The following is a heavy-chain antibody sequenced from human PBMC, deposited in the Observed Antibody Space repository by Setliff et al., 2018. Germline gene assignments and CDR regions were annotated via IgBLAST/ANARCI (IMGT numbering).Heavy chain of an antibody. CDR1: GGTFRSYG. CDR3: ARGPLDFVVVPAAAKFDY. D-gene: IGHD2-2*01. CDR2: ISAYNGNT. Sequence: ASVKVSCKASGGTFRSYGISWVRQAPGQGLEWMGWISAYNGNTNYAQKLQGRVTMTTDTPTSTAYMELRSLRSDDTAVYYCARGPLDFVVVPAAAKFDYWGQGTLVTVSS. V-gene: IGHV1-18*01. J-gene: IGHJ4*02.